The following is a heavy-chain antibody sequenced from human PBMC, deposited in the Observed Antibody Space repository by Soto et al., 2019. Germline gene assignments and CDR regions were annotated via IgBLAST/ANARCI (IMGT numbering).Heavy chain of an antibody. CDR3: ASTGLYSGYDHAFDI. Sequence: GESLKISCKGSGYSFTSYWIGWVRQMPGKGLEWMGIIYPGDSDTRYSPSFQGQVTISADKSISTAYLQWSSLKASDTAMYYCASTGLYSGYDHAFDIWGQGTMVTVSS. D-gene: IGHD5-12*01. CDR2: IYPGDSDT. V-gene: IGHV5-51*01. CDR1: GYSFTSYW. J-gene: IGHJ3*02.